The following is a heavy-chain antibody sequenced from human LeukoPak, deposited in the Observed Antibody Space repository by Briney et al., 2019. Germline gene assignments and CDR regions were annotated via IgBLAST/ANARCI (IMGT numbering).Heavy chain of an antibody. CDR1: GFTFSSYS. CDR2: ISSSSSTI. J-gene: IGHJ4*02. Sequence: SGGSLRLSCAASGFTFSSYSMNWVRQAPGKGLEGVSYISSSSSTIYHADSVKGRFTISRDNARNSLYLQMNSLRAEDTAVYYCARRFLEWHYYFDYWGQGTLVTVSS. D-gene: IGHD3-3*01. V-gene: IGHV3-48*01. CDR3: ARRFLEWHYYFDY.